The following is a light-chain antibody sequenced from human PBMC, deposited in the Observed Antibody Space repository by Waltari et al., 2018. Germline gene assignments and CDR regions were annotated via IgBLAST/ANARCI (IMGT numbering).Light chain of an antibody. CDR3: CSYAGNYIYV. V-gene: IGLV2-11*01. CDR2: DVS. J-gene: IGLJ1*01. CDR1: SSDVGRYTY. Sequence: QSALTQPRSVSGSPGQSVVISCTGTSSDVGRYTYVPWFQQHPGKAPKLMIYDVSQRPSGVPDRFSGSKSGNTASLTISGLQAEDEADYYCCSYAGNYIYVFGTGTEVTVL.